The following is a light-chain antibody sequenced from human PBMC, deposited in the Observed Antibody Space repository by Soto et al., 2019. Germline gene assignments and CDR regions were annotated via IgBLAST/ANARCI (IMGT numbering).Light chain of an antibody. CDR2: GAS. CDR1: QSVSFSY. Sequence: EIVLTQSPGTLSLSTGEMATLSCWASQSVSFSYLAWYQQKPGQAPRLLIYGASSRAAGIPNRFSGSGSGTDFALNISRLEPEDFAVYYCQQYGSSPGTFGQGNKLEIK. V-gene: IGKV3-20*01. J-gene: IGKJ2*01. CDR3: QQYGSSPGT.